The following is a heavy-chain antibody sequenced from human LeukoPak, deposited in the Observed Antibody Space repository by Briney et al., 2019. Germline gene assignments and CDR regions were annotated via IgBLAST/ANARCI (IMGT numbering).Heavy chain of an antibody. CDR1: GYTFTSYG. CDR3: ARDRSEGYSSGWYKRGNNWFDP. CDR2: TSAYNGNT. V-gene: IGHV1-18*01. Sequence: ASVKVSCKASGYTFTSYGISWVRQAPGQGLEWMGWTSAYNGNTNYAQKLQGRVTMTTDTSTSTAYMELRSLRSDDTAVYYCARDRSEGYSSGWYKRGNNWFDPWGQGTLVTVSS. J-gene: IGHJ5*02. D-gene: IGHD6-19*01.